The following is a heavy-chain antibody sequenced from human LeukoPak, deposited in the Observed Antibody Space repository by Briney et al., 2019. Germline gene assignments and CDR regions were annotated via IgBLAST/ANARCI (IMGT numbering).Heavy chain of an antibody. CDR1: GFTFSSYN. Sequence: GGSLRLSCAASGFTFSSYNVNWVRQAPGKGLEWVSSITTGNSFLYFADSVKGRLTISRDHANNSLYLQMNSLRADDTAVYYCARGAATRKSGFYYYYMDVWGKGTTVTVSS. V-gene: IGHV3-21*01. J-gene: IGHJ6*03. CDR3: ARGAATRKSGFYYYYMDV. D-gene: IGHD5-12*01. CDR2: ITTGNSFL.